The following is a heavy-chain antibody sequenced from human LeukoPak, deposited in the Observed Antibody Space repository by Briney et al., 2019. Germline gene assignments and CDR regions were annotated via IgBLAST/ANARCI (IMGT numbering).Heavy chain of an antibody. CDR3: ARVQVRREAGYELFDY. J-gene: IGHJ4*02. Sequence: GGSLRLSCAASGFTFRTYTMNWVRQAPGKRLEWVSYISSSSSTIYYADSVKGRFTISRDNAKNSLYLQMNSLRAEDTAVYYCARVQVRREAGYELFDYWGQGTLVTVSS. CDR2: ISSSSSTI. V-gene: IGHV3-48*01. CDR1: GFTFRTYT. D-gene: IGHD3-9*01.